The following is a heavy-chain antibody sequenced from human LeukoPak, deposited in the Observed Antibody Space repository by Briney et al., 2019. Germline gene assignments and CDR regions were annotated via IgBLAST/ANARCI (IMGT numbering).Heavy chain of an antibody. J-gene: IGHJ4*02. Sequence: SETLSLTCTVSGGSISSNSYCWDWIRQPPGKGLEWIGTIYYSGSTSYNPSPKSRVTISVDTSKSQFSLKLSSVTAADTAVYYCARHLSGTYYRFDYWGQGTLVTVSS. CDR1: GGSISSNSYC. CDR2: IYYSGST. CDR3: ARHLSGTYYRFDY. V-gene: IGHV4-39*01. D-gene: IGHD1-26*01.